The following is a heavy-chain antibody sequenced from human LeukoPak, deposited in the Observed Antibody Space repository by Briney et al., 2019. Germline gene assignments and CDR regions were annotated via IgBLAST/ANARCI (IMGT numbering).Heavy chain of an antibody. J-gene: IGHJ4*02. CDR1: GFNFDAYA. Sequence: GGSLRLSCAASGFNFDAYAMHWVRQAPGKGLEWVSSISLNSGIIDYADSVKGRFTISRDNAKNSLYLQMNSLRAEDTAVYYCARGAGYTVTRSYFDYWGQGTLVTVSS. D-gene: IGHD4-11*01. V-gene: IGHV3-9*01. CDR3: ARGAGYTVTRSYFDY. CDR2: ISLNSGII.